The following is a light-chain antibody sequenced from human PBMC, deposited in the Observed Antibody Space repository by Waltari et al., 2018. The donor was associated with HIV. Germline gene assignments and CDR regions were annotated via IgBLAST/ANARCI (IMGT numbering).Light chain of an antibody. CDR3: HQYDSLPPT. Sequence: DIHMTQSPSSLSASVGDRVTITCQASLDIVTYLNWFQQKPGKAPKLLVYDASNLETGVSSRFSGSGSGTNFTFTITSLQPEDVATYYCHQYDSLPPTFGQGTKLEIK. CDR2: DAS. J-gene: IGKJ2*01. V-gene: IGKV1-33*01. CDR1: LDIVTY.